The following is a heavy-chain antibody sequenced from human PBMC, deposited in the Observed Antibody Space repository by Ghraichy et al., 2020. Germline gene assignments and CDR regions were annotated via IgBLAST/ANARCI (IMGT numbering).Heavy chain of an antibody. CDR1: GYTFTGYY. CDR2: INPNSGGT. CDR3: ARGDDILTDIRGYYGMDF. Sequence: ASLKVSCKASGYTFTGYYMHWVRQAPGQGLEWMGWINPNSGGTNYAQKFQGRVTMTRDTSISTAYMALSRLRSDDTAVYYCARGDDILTDIRGYYGMDFWGQGTTVTVSS. J-gene: IGHJ6*02. V-gene: IGHV1-2*02. D-gene: IGHD3-9*01.